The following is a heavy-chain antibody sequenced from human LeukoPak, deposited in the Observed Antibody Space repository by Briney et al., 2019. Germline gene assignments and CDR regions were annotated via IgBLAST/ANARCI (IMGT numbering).Heavy chain of an antibody. CDR1: GYTFTSYA. CDR2: INAGNGNT. Sequence: ASVTVSCKASGYTFTSYAMHWVRQAPGQRLEWMGWINAGNGNTKYSQKFQGRVTITRDTSASTAYMELSSLRSEDTAVYYCARAEIYSNYGFDPWGQGTLVTVSS. J-gene: IGHJ5*02. V-gene: IGHV1-3*01. CDR3: ARAEIYSNYGFDP. D-gene: IGHD4-11*01.